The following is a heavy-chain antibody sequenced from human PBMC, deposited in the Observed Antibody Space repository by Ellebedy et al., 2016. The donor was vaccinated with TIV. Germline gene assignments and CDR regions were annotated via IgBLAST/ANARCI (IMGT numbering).Heavy chain of an antibody. CDR3: ARDRYYETTGSNVFDI. J-gene: IGHJ3*02. D-gene: IGHD3-9*01. Sequence: AASVKVSCKASGYTFTTYGLSWVRQAPGQGLEWMGWVNPDSGVTKYAQKFQDRVTMTRDTSISTAYLEVSRLTSDDTAIYYCARDRYYETTGSNVFDIWGQGTRVTVSS. V-gene: IGHV1-2*02. CDR2: VNPDSGVT. CDR1: GYTFTTYG.